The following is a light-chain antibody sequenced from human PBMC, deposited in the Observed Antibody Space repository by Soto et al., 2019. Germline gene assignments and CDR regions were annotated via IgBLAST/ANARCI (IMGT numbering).Light chain of an antibody. CDR1: QSVSSD. J-gene: IGKJ5*01. CDR3: QQRNIWPPVT. V-gene: IGKV3-11*01. CDR2: HAS. Sequence: EIVLPQSPATVSVSLGERATLSCRACQSVSSDLVWYQQKPGQAPRLLIFHASPRATGIPARLSGSGSGTDFTLTISSLEPEDSAVYYCQQRNIWPPVTFGQGTRLEI.